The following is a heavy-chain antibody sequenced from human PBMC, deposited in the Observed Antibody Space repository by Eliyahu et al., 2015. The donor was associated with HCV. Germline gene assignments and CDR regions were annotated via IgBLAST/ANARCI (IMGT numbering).Heavy chain of an antibody. D-gene: IGHD3-3*01. V-gene: IGHV3-23*01. Sequence: EVQLLESGGGLVQPGGSLRLSCXASGFTFSSYAMSWVRQAPGKGLEWVSAISGSGGSTYYADSVKGRFTISRDNSKNTLYLQMNSLRAEDTAVYYCAKDPNYDFWSGYYVTPDYWGQGTLVTVSS. CDR2: ISGSGGST. CDR1: GFTFSSYA. CDR3: AKDPNYDFWSGYYVTPDY. J-gene: IGHJ4*02.